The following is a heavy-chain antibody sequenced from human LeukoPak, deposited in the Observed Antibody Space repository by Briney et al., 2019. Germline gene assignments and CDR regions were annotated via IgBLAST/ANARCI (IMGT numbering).Heavy chain of an antibody. CDR3: ARAPTFSGWFDY. CDR2: ISWNSGSI. Sequence: PGGSLRLSCAASGFTFDDYAMHWVRQAPGKGLEWVSGISWNSGSIGYADSVKGRFTISRDNAKNSLYLQMNSLRAEDTAVYYCARAPTFSGWFDYWGQGTLVTVSS. D-gene: IGHD6-19*01. V-gene: IGHV3-9*01. J-gene: IGHJ4*02. CDR1: GFTFDDYA.